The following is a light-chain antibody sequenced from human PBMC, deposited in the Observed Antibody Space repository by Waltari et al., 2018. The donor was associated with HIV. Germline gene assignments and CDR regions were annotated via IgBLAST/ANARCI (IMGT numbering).Light chain of an antibody. Sequence: QSALTQPASVSGSPGQSITISSTGTSSDYNSVSWYQHPPGKAPKVIIYEVSNRPSGVSNRFAGSKSGYTASLTISGLQAEDEADYFCTSYISSSTPVFGGGTKVTVL. CDR2: EVS. CDR3: TSYISSSTPV. V-gene: IGLV2-14*01. CDR1: SSDYNS. J-gene: IGLJ3*02.